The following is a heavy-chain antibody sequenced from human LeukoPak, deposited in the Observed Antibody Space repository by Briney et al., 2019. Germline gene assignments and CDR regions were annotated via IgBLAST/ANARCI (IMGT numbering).Heavy chain of an antibody. V-gene: IGHV4-39*01. CDR3: ASLSIRAHYDFWSGLGYSDY. Sequence: PSETLSLTCTVSGGSISSSSYYWGWIRQPPGKGLEWIGSIYYSGSTYYNPSLKTRVTISVDTSKNQFSRKLSSVTGADTAVYYCASLSIRAHYDFWSGLGYSDYWGQGTLVTVSS. D-gene: IGHD3-3*01. CDR2: IYYSGST. CDR1: GGSISSSSYY. J-gene: IGHJ4*02.